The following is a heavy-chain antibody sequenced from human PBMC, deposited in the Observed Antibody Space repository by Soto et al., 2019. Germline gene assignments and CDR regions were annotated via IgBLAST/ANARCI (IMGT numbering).Heavy chain of an antibody. Sequence: HPGGSLRLSCAASGFTFSNYWMSWVRQAPGKGLEWVAKIKQDGSETYYVDSVKGRFTISRDNAKNSLFLQMNSLGAEDTAVYYCARECDFWSGCSPEYWGEGTLVTVSP. CDR1: GFTFSNYW. CDR3: ARECDFWSGCSPEY. V-gene: IGHV3-7*01. D-gene: IGHD3-3*01. J-gene: IGHJ4*02. CDR2: IKQDGSET.